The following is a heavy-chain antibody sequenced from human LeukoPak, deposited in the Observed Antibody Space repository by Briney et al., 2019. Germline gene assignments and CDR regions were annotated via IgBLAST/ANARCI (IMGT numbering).Heavy chain of an antibody. D-gene: IGHD3-10*01. CDR2: IWYGGSNT. CDR1: GFTFSTYG. CDR3: AKGLTYYYGSGSYVDY. V-gene: IGHV3-33*06. J-gene: IGHJ4*02. Sequence: GGSLRLSCAASGFTFSTYGMHWVRQAPGKGLEWVAVIWYGGSNTYYADSVKGRFTISKDNSKNTLYLQMNSLRAEDTAVYYCAKGLTYYYGSGSYVDYWGQGTLVTVSS.